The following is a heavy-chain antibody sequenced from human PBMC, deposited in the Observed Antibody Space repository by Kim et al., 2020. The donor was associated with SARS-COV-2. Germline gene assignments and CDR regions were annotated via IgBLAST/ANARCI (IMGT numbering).Heavy chain of an antibody. J-gene: IGHJ5*02. Sequence: SETLSLTCTVSGGSISSGGYYWSWIRQHPGKGLEWIGYIYYSGSTYYNPSLKSRVTISVDTSKNQFSLKLSSVTAADTAVYYCARVVVGATGWFEPWGQGTLVTVSS. CDR2: IYYSGST. CDR3: ARVVVGATGWFEP. CDR1: GGSISSGGYY. V-gene: IGHV4-31*03. D-gene: IGHD2-15*01.